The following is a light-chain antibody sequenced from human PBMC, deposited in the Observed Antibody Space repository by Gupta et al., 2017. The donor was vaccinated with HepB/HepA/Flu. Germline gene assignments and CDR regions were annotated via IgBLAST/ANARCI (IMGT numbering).Light chain of an antibody. Sequence: QAVVTQEPSLTVSPGGTVTLTCASSTGTVNDGHFPYWFQQQPDHVPTSLIFNTNVRHSWISGRFSGSLLGGKSALTLSGARPEDAADYYCLLVYDGFLVFCGGTKLTVL. CDR1: TGTVNDGHF. J-gene: IGLJ2*01. CDR2: NTN. V-gene: IGLV7-46*01. CDR3: LLVYDGFLV.